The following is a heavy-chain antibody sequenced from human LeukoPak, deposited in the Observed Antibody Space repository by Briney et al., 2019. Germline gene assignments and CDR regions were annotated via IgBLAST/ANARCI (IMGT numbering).Heavy chain of an antibody. V-gene: IGHV3-11*01. Sequence: GGSLRLSCAASGFTFSDSWMSWVRQAPGKGLEWISYISNSGDIIYNAGSVRGRFIISRDNAKNSLYLQMNSVRAEDTAAYYCARVGVGTMVRAVSYWYFDLWGRGTLVTVSS. CDR3: ARVGVGTMVRAVSYWYFDL. J-gene: IGHJ2*01. CDR2: ISNSGDII. CDR1: GFTFSDSW. D-gene: IGHD3-10*01.